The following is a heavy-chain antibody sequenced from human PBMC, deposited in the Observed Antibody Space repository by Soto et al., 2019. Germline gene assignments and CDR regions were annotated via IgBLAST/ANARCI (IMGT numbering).Heavy chain of an antibody. CDR3: ARDLVLYSGYDLDYGFDP. CDR2: IWTDGTNK. CDR1: GFTFSSYG. J-gene: IGHJ5*02. D-gene: IGHD5-12*01. Sequence: QVQLVESGGGKIQPGRSLRLTCAASGFTFSSYGMHWVRQAPGKGLEWMAVIWTDGTNKYYADSVKGRFSISRDNSQITLYLKMNSLRAEDTAVYYCARDLVLYSGYDLDYGFDPWGHVTLVTVSS. V-gene: IGHV3-33*01.